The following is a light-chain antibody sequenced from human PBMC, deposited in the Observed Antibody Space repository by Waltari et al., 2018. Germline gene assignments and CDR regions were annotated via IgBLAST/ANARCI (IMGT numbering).Light chain of an antibody. CDR3: QQRSSIPLT. V-gene: IGKV1-39*01. CDR1: QSISGY. CDR2: ASS. Sequence: DIQMTQSPSSLSASVGDRVTIACRASQSISGYLNWYQQKPGKAPKLLIYASSSLQSGVPSRFSGSGSGTDFTLTISSLQPEDFATYYCQQRSSIPLTFGGGTKVEIK. J-gene: IGKJ4*01.